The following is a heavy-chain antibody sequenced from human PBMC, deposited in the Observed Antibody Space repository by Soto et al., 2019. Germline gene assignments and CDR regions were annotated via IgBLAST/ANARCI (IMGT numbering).Heavy chain of an antibody. CDR2: ISYDGSNK. D-gene: IGHD1-7*01. Sequence: QVQLVESGGGVVQPGRSLRLSCAASGFTFSSYAMHWVRQAPGKGLEWVAVISYDGSNKYYADSVKGRFTISRDNSKNXLYLQMNSLRAEDTAVYYCARDGLEPPELRYYFDYWGQGTLVTVSS. J-gene: IGHJ4*02. CDR1: GFTFSSYA. V-gene: IGHV3-30-3*01. CDR3: ARDGLEPPELRYYFDY.